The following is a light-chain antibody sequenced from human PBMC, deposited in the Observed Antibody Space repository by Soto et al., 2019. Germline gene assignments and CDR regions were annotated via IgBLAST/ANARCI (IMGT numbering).Light chain of an antibody. J-gene: IGKJ1*01. CDR1: QSVGGNY. CDR3: QHYGSSPWT. V-gene: IGKV3-20*01. Sequence: EIVLTQSPGTLSLSPGERATLSCRASQSVGGNYLAWFQQKPGKAPRLLVYRASNRAAGIPDRFSGGGSGTDFTLTISSLEPEDFAVYYCQHYGSSPWTFGQGTEVEVK. CDR2: RAS.